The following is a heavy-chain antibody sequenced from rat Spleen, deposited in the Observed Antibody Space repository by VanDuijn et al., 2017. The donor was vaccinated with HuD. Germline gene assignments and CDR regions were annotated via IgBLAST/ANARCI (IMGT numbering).Heavy chain of an antibody. CDR3: TTAGAPYYVMDA. D-gene: IGHD3-1*01. CDR2: ISYDGGST. J-gene: IGHJ4*01. Sequence: EVQLVESGGGLVQPGRSLKLSCAASGFTFSDYYMAWVRQAPTKGLEWVASISYDGGSTYYRDSVKGRFTISRDNAKSSLYLQMDSLRSEDTATYYCTTAGAPYYVMDAWGQGASVTVSS. V-gene: IGHV5-20*01. CDR1: GFTFSDYY.